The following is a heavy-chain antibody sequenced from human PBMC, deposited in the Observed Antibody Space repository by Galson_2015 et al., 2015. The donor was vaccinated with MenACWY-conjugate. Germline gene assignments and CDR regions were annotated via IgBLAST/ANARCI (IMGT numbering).Heavy chain of an antibody. J-gene: IGHJ4*02. CDR2: INSDGSST. CDR3: ARLGGNYRTTSHFDY. D-gene: IGHD1-26*01. Sequence: FLRLSCAASGFTFSTYWMHWVRQAPGKGLVWVSRINSDGSSTSYADSVKGRFTISRDNAKNTLYLQMNSLRAEDTAVYYCARLGGNYRTTSHFDYWGQGTLVAVSS. CDR1: GFTFSTYW. V-gene: IGHV3-74*01.